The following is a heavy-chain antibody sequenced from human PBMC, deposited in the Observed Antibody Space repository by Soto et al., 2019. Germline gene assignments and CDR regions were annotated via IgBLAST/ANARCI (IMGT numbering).Heavy chain of an antibody. V-gene: IGHV4-30-4*01. CDR3: ARGSSGDKVDY. D-gene: IGHD3-10*01. J-gene: IGHJ4*02. CDR2: MYNGGAT. Sequence: PSETLSLTCTVSGGSISSSDDYRSWIRQSPDRGLEWIGHMYNGGATYSSPSLRSRITISVDTSKTQFFLKVTSLSAADTAVYYCARGSSGDKVDYWGQGILVTVSS. CDR1: GGSISSSDDY.